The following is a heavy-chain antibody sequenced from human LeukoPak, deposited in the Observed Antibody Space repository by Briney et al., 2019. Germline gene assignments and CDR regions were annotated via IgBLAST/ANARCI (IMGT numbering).Heavy chain of an antibody. CDR3: ARELGYCSGGSCYIRAFDI. CDR1: GYTFTSYY. D-gene: IGHD2-15*01. J-gene: IGHJ3*02. Sequence: GASVKVSCKASGYTFTSYYMHWVRQAPGQGLEWMGIINPSGGSTSYAQKFQGRVTMTRDTSTSTVYMELSSLRSEDTAVYYCARELGYCSGGSCYIRAFDIWGQGTMVTVSS. CDR2: INPSGGST. V-gene: IGHV1-46*01.